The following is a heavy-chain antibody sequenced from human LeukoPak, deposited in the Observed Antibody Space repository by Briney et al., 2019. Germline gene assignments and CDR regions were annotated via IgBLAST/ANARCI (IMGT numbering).Heavy chain of an antibody. CDR1: GYTFTGYY. CDR3: ASWAGYCSTSNCYATSLDY. Sequence: ASVKVSCKASGYTFTGYYMHWVRQAPGQGLEWMGWINPNSGGTNYAQKFQGRVTMTTDTSTSTAYMELRSLRSDDTAVYYCASWAGYCSTSNCYATSLDYWGQGTLVTVSA. CDR2: INPNSGGT. V-gene: IGHV1-2*02. D-gene: IGHD2-2*01. J-gene: IGHJ4*02.